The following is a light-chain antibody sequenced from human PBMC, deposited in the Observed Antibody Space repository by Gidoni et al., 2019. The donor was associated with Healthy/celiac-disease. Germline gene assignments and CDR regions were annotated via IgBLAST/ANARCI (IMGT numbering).Light chain of an antibody. J-gene: IGKJ4*01. Sequence: DIVRTQSPDSLAVSLGERATINCRSSQSVLYSSNNKNYLAWYQQKPGQPPKLLIYWASTRESGVPDRFSGSGSGTDFTLTISSLQAEDVAVYSCQQYYSTPLTFGGGTKVEIK. CDR1: QSVLYSSNNKNY. CDR2: WAS. CDR3: QQYYSTPLT. V-gene: IGKV4-1*01.